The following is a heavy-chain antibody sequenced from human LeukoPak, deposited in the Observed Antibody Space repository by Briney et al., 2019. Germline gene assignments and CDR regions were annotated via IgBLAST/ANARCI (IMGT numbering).Heavy chain of an antibody. CDR2: IYYSGST. V-gene: IGHV4-31*03. J-gene: IGHJ6*02. CDR1: GGSISSGGYY. CDR3: ARVSSSSSFHYYYGMDV. D-gene: IGHD6-13*01. Sequence: SETLSLTCTVSGGSISSGGYYWSWLRQHPGKVLEWIGYIYYSGSTYYNPSLKSRVTISVDTSKNQFSLKLSSVTAADTAVYYCARVSSSSSFHYYYGMDVWGQGTTVTVSS.